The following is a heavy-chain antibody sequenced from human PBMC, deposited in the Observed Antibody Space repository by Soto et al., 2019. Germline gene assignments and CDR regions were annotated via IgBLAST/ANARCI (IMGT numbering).Heavy chain of an antibody. Sequence: SVKVSCKASGGTCSSYAISCVVQSPVQWLEGMGGIIPIFGTANYAQKFQGRVTITADESTSTAYMELSSLRSEDTAVYYCARLRVDYYDSSGYYYPGGYFDYWGQGTLVTVSS. CDR3: ARLRVDYYDSSGYYYPGGYFDY. CDR1: GGTCSSYA. V-gene: IGHV1-69*13. CDR2: IIPIFGTA. D-gene: IGHD3-22*01. J-gene: IGHJ4*02.